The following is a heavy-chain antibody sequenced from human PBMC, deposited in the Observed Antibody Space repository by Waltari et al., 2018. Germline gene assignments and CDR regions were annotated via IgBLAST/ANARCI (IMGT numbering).Heavy chain of an antibody. Sequence: QVQLQESGPGLVKPSETLSLTCTVSGGSISSYYWSWIRQPPGKGLEWIGYIYYSGSTNYNPSLKSRVTMSVDTSKNQFSLKLSSVTAADTAVYYCARQTGYSYGFEFDYWGQGTLVIVSS. V-gene: IGHV4-59*08. D-gene: IGHD5-18*01. CDR2: IYYSGST. CDR3: ARQTGYSYGFEFDY. J-gene: IGHJ4*02. CDR1: GGSISSYY.